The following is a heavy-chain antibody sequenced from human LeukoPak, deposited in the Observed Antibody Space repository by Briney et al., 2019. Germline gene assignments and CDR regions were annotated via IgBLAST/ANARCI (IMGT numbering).Heavy chain of an antibody. D-gene: IGHD3-22*01. CDR3: ARVNDIYYYYGMDV. J-gene: IGHJ6*02. V-gene: IGHV4-59*01. CDR1: GGSISSYY. Sequence: SETLSLTCTVSGGSISSYYWSWIRQPPGKGLEWIGYIYYSGSTHYNPSLKSRVTISVDTSKNQFSLKLSSVTAADAAVYYCARVNDIYYYYGMDVWGQGTTVTVSS. CDR2: IYYSGST.